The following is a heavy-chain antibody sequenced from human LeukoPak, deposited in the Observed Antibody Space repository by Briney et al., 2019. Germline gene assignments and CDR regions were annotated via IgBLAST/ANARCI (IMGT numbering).Heavy chain of an antibody. D-gene: IGHD3-9*01. CDR1: GGPLSGYY. V-gene: IGHV4-59*01. CDR3: ARDGAGGGIDYDILTGYYNGAFDI. Sequence: SETLSLTCAVYGGPLSGYYWSWIRQPPGKGLEWIGYIYYSGSTDYNPSLKSRVTISVDTSKNQFSLKLSSVTAADTAVYYCARDGAGGGIDYDILTGYYNGAFDIWGQGTMVTVSS. CDR2: IYYSGST. J-gene: IGHJ3*02.